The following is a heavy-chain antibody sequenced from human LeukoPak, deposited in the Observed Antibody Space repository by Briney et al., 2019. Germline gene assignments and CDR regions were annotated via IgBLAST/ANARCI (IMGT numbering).Heavy chain of an antibody. J-gene: IGHJ4*02. V-gene: IGHV3-23*01. CDR2: ISGSGVST. D-gene: IGHD3-10*01. CDR3: AKDPGYYGSGSFAD. Sequence: GGSLRLSCAASGFTFSSYAMNWVRHAPGKGLEWVSAISGSGVSTYYADSVKGRFTISRDNSKNTLYLQMNSLRAEDTAVYYCAKDPGYYGSGSFADWGQGTLVTVSS. CDR1: GFTFSSYA.